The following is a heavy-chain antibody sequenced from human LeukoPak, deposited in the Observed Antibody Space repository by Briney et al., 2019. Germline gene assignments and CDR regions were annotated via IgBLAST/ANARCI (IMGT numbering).Heavy chain of an antibody. CDR3: AEGYNPYYFDY. Sequence: PSETLSLTCSVSRGSISDYYWSWIRQPPGKGLEWIGYVSYSGNTNYNPSLKSRVTISVDTSKNRFSLKLSSVTAADTAVNYCAEGYNPYYFDYWGRGTLVTVSS. J-gene: IGHJ4*02. CDR2: VSYSGNT. CDR1: RGSISDYY. D-gene: IGHD1-14*01. V-gene: IGHV4-59*01.